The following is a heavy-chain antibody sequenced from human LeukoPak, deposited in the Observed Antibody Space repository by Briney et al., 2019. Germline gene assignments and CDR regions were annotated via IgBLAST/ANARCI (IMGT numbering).Heavy chain of an antibody. CDR1: GFTFRSYW. Sequence: PGGSLRLSCAASGFTFRSYWMSWVRQAPGKGLEWVANINQDGSEKYFVDSVKGRFTISRDNAKNSLHLQMNTLRAEDTAVYYCARERDGRFFDYWGQGTLVTVSS. V-gene: IGHV3-7*01. CDR3: ARERDGRFFDY. CDR2: INQDGSEK. D-gene: IGHD5-24*01. J-gene: IGHJ4*02.